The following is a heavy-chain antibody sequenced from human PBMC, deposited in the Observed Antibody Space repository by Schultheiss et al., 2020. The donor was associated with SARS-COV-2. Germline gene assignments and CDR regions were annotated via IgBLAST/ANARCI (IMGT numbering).Heavy chain of an antibody. CDR2: IYTSGGT. CDR1: GGSISSYY. Sequence: SETLSLTCTVSGGSISSYYWSWIRQPAGKGLEWIGRIYTSGGTNYNPSLKSRVTISADTSKNQFSLKLSSVTAADTAVYYCARDVARAGYYYGSGSPWGQGTMVTVSS. CDR3: ARDVARAGYYYGSGSP. D-gene: IGHD3-10*01. J-gene: IGHJ3*01. V-gene: IGHV4-4*07.